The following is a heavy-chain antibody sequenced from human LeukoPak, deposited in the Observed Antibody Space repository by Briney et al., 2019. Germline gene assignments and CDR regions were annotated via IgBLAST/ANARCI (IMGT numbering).Heavy chain of an antibody. V-gene: IGHV3-30*18. CDR3: AKDRGGYCSGGSCYWDAFDI. CDR2: ISYDGSNK. D-gene: IGHD2-15*01. Sequence: GGSLRLSCAASGFTFSSYGMHWVRQAPGKGLEWVAVISYDGSNKYYADSVKGRFTISRDNSKNTLYLQMNSLRAEDTAVYYCAKDRGGYCSGGSCYWDAFDIWGQGTMVTVSS. CDR1: GFTFSSYG. J-gene: IGHJ3*02.